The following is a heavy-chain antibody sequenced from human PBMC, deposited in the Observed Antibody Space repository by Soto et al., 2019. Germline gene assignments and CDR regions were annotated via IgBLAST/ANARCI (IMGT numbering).Heavy chain of an antibody. Sequence: QVQLVQSGAEVKKPGSSVKVSCKASGGTFSSYPISWVRQAPGQGLEWMGVIIPIFSSVNSAQKFQGRVTITADESTSTAFMELSSLRSEDTAIYYCARPRTVATTKGYDYWGQGTLVTVSS. J-gene: IGHJ4*02. CDR1: GGTFSSYP. CDR3: ARPRTVATTKGYDY. D-gene: IGHD1-1*01. V-gene: IGHV1-69*01. CDR2: IIPIFSSV.